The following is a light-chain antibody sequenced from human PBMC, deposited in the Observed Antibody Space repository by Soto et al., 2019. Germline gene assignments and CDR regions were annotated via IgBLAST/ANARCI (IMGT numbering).Light chain of an antibody. CDR1: SSDVGGYNY. J-gene: IGLJ1*01. CDR2: EVS. CDR3: AAWDDSLNGYV. V-gene: IGLV2-14*01. Sequence: QYVLPQPASVSGSPGQSITIACTGTSSDVGGYNYVSWYQQHPGKAPKLMIYEVSNRPSGVSNRFSGSKSGNTASLTISGLQAEDEADYYCAAWDDSLNGYVFGTGTKVTVL.